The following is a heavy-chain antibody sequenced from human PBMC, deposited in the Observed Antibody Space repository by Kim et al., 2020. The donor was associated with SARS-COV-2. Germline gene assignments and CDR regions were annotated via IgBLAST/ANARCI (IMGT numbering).Heavy chain of an antibody. CDR2: ISGSGGST. V-gene: IGHV3-23*01. J-gene: IGHJ4*02. D-gene: IGHD6-19*01. CDR1: GFTFSSYA. Sequence: GGSLRLSCAASGFTFSSYAMSWVRQAPGKGLEWVSAISGSGGSTYYADSVKGRFTISRDNSKSTLYLQMNSLRAEDTAVYYCTKRAPSSGWSSDYYFDYWGQGTLVTVSS. CDR3: TKRAPSSGWSSDYYFDY.